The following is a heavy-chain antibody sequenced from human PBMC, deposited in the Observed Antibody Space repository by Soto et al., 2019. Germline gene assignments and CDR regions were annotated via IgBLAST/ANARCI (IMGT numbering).Heavy chain of an antibody. V-gene: IGHV3-23*01. Sequence: EVQLLESGGGLVQPGGSLRLSCAASGFIFSNYAMSWVRQAPGKGPEWVSSMSDSGNYIEYADSVEGRFTISRDNSKNTLYLQMNSVRAEDTARYYCAKDPQTWGSIWFDPWGQGTQVTVSS. CDR1: GFIFSNYA. CDR3: AKDPQTWGSIWFDP. J-gene: IGHJ5*02. CDR2: MSDSGNYI. D-gene: IGHD7-27*01.